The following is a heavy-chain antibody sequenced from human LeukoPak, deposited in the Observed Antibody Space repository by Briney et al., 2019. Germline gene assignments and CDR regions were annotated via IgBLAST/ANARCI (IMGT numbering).Heavy chain of an antibody. J-gene: IGHJ4*02. CDR2: INWNGGST. CDR3: AKSGERRRPYYFDY. CDR1: GFAFDDYG. Sequence: GGSLRLSCAASGFAFDDYGMSWVRQAPGKGLEWVSGINWNGGSTGYADSVKGRFTISRDNAKNSLYLQMNSLRAEDTAVYYCAKSGERRRPYYFDYWGQGTLVTVSS. D-gene: IGHD3-10*01. V-gene: IGHV3-20*04.